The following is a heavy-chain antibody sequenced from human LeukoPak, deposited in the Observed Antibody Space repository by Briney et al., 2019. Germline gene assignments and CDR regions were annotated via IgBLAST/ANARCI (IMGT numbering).Heavy chain of an antibody. V-gene: IGHV3-9*01. Sequence: GRSLRLSCAASGFTFEDYAMHWVRQPPGKGLEWVSGIGWNSGSIGYADSVKGRFTISRDNAKNSLYLQMNSLRAEDTAVYYCARVRYYDSTDDAFDIWGQGTMVTVSS. J-gene: IGHJ3*02. CDR3: ARVRYYDSTDDAFDI. CDR1: GFTFEDYA. CDR2: IGWNSGSI. D-gene: IGHD3-22*01.